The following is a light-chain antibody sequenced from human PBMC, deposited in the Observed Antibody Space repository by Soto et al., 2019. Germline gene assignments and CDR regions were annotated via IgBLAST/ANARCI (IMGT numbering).Light chain of an antibody. Sequence: GGRVTITCRASQSISSWLAWYQQKPGKAPKLLIYKASSLESGVPSRFSGSGSGTEFTLTISSLQPDDFATYYCQQYNSYPLTFGGGTQVEI. CDR1: QSISSW. CDR2: KAS. V-gene: IGKV1-5*03. CDR3: QQYNSYPLT. J-gene: IGKJ4*01.